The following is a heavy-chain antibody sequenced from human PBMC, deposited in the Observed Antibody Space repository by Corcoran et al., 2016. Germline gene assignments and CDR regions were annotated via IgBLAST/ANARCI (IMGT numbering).Heavy chain of an antibody. V-gene: IGHV3-30*18. D-gene: IGHD3-10*01. CDR3: AKDRWGYYGSGSQFDY. J-gene: IGHJ4*02. Sequence: QVQLVESGGGVVQPGRSLRLSCAASGFTFSSYGMHWVRQAPGKGLEWVAVISYDGSNKYYADSVKGRFTISRDNSKNTLYLKMNSLRAEDTAVYYCAKDRWGYYGSGSQFDYWGQGTLVTVSS. CDR1: GFTFSSYG. CDR2: ISYDGSNK.